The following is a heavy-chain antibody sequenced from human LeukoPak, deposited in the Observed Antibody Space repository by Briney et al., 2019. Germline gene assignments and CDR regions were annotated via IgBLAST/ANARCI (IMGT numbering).Heavy chain of an antibody. D-gene: IGHD4-17*01. Sequence: GGSLRLSCAVSGFRFSDFSINWVRQAPGKGLGWVSYISSSNNIYYADSAQGRFTISRDNGQNSVWLQMNNLRAEDTAVYHCGRGNGDYGGVDYWGQGTLVTVSS. V-gene: IGHV3-21*05. CDR1: GFRFSDFS. CDR3: GRGNGDYGGVDY. J-gene: IGHJ4*02. CDR2: ISSSNNI.